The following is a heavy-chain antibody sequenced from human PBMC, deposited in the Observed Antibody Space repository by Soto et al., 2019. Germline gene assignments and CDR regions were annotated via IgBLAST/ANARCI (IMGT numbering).Heavy chain of an antibody. CDR1: GGSFSGYY. CDR2: INHSGST. D-gene: IGHD2-15*01. CDR3: AREYCSGGRCRGSPLGY. V-gene: IGHV4-34*01. J-gene: IGHJ4*02. Sequence: SETLSLTCAVYGGSFSGYYWSWIRQPPGKGLEWIGEINHSGSTNYNPSLKSRVTISVDTSKNQFSLKLSSVTAADTAVYYCAREYCSGGRCRGSPLGYWGQGTLVTFSS.